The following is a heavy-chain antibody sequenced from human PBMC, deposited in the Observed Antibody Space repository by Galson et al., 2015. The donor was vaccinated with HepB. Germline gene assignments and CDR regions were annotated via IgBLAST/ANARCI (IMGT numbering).Heavy chain of an antibody. D-gene: IGHD2-15*01. J-gene: IGHJ4*02. CDR2: ISGSGGST. V-gene: IGHV3-23*01. CDR3: AKSLCSGGSCYDSWAQGWDY. CDR1: GFTFSSYA. Sequence: SLRLSCAASGFTFSSYAMSWVRQAPGKGLEWVSAISGSGGSTYYADSVKGRFTISRDNSKNTLYLQMNSLRAEDTAVYYCAKSLCSGGSCYDSWAQGWDYWGQGTLVTVSS.